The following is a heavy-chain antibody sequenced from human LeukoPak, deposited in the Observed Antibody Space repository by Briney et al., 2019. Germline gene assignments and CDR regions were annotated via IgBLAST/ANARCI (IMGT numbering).Heavy chain of an antibody. CDR3: ARGITRGYAFDI. V-gene: IGHV3-53*01. Sequence: GGSLRLSCAASGFTVSSYYMTWVRQAPGKGLEWVSVFFGGGTTYYTDSVKGRFTISRDNSKNTLYLQINSLRAEDTAVYYCARGITRGYAFDIWGQGTMVTVSS. J-gene: IGHJ3*02. CDR2: FFGGGTT. CDR1: GFTVSSYY. D-gene: IGHD2-2*01.